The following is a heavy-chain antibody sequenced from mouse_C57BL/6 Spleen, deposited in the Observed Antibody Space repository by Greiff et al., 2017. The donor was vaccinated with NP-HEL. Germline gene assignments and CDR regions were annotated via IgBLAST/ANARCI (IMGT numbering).Heavy chain of an antibody. Sequence: QVHVKQSGAELARPGASVKLSCKASGYTFTSYGISWVKQRPGQGLEWIGEIYPRSGNTYYNEKFKGKATLTADKSSSTAYLELRSLTSEDSAVYFCARSSSGAWFAYWGQGTLVTVSA. V-gene: IGHV1-81*01. CDR1: GYTFTSYG. D-gene: IGHD1-1*01. J-gene: IGHJ3*01. CDR3: ARSSSGAWFAY. CDR2: IYPRSGNT.